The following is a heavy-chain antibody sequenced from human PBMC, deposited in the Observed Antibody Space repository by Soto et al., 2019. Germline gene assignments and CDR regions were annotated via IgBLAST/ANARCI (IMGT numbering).Heavy chain of an antibody. CDR2: ITDNGGST. D-gene: IGHD3-9*01. CDR3: ATSFDWILLTPYY. Sequence: EVQLLESGGGLVQPGGSLRLSCAASGFIFSSYAMRWVRQAPGKGLEWVSTITDNGGSTYYADSVKGRCTVSRDNSKNTLYLQIDSLRAEDTAVYYCATSFDWILLTPYYWGQGTLVTVSS. J-gene: IGHJ4*02. V-gene: IGHV3-23*01. CDR1: GFIFSSYA.